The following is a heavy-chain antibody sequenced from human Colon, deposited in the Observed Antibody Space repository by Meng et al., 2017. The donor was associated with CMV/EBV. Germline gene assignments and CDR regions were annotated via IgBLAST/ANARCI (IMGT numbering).Heavy chain of an antibody. CDR2: LHNNPHVSGIRI. CDR3: TRGIESMWELGTD. J-gene: IGHJ4*02. Sequence: VELLGSGGGLVQPGGSLGLSCAAFGFTFSNYAMGWVRQAPGKGLEWVSVLHNNPHVSGIRIYYADSVKGRFTISGDNSKSTLYLQMNSVTVDDTGVYYCTRGIESMWELGTDWGQGTLVTVSS. D-gene: IGHD7-27*01. V-gene: IGHV3-23*01. CDR1: GFTFSNYA.